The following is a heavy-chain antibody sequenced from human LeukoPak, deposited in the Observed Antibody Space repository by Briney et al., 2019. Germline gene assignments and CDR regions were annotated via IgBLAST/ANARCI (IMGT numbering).Heavy chain of an antibody. CDR2: TYYRSKWYN. D-gene: IGHD4-23*01. J-gene: IGHJ6*03. V-gene: IGHV6-1*01. CDR3: ARDYRTTVVTPGYYYYYMDV. Sequence: SQTLSLTCAISGDSVSSNSAAWNWIRQSPSRGLEWLGRTYYRSKWYNDYAVSVKSRITINPDTSKNQFSLQLNSVTPEDTAVYYCARDYRTTVVTPGYYYYYMDVWGKGTTVTVSS. CDR1: GDSVSSNSAA.